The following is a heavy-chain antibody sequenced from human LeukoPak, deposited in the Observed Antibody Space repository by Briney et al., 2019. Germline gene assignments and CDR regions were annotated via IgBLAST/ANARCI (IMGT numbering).Heavy chain of an antibody. D-gene: IGHD1-1*01. CDR1: GYTFTGYY. CDR3: ARGLGKLVGTTC. Sequence: ASVKVSCKASGYTFTGYYMHWVRQAPGQGLEWMGWINPNSGGTNYAQKFQGRVTMTRDTSISTAYMELSRLRSDDTAAYYCARGLGKLVGTTCWGQGTLVTVSS. CDR2: INPNSGGT. J-gene: IGHJ4*02. V-gene: IGHV1-2*02.